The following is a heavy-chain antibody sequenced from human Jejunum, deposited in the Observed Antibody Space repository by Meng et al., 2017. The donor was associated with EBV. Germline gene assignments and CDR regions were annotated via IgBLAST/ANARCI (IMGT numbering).Heavy chain of an antibody. Sequence: GPLQEAGPGLVKPSGTLSLTCAVSGDSTSSSHWWSWVRQPPGKGLEWIGEMHPGGSTNYNPSLKSRVTISVDNSKNQFSLKLTSVTAADTAVYYCAKSNDYSLNSWGQGTLVTVSS. CDR3: AKSNDYSLNS. J-gene: IGHJ4*02. CDR1: GDSTSSSHW. CDR2: MHPGGST. V-gene: IGHV4-4*02. D-gene: IGHD4-11*01.